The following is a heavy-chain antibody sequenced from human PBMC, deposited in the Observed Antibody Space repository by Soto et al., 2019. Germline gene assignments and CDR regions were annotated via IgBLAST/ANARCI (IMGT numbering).Heavy chain of an antibody. CDR2: ISYDGSNK. Sequence: GGSLRLSCAASGFTFSSYAMHWVRQAPGKGLEWVAVISYDGSNKYYADSVKGRFTISRDNSKNTLYLQMNSLRAEDTAVYYCARTAAAGTAYYYYGMDVWGQGTTVTVSS. D-gene: IGHD6-13*01. J-gene: IGHJ6*02. CDR1: GFTFSSYA. CDR3: ARTAAAGTAYYYYGMDV. V-gene: IGHV3-30-3*01.